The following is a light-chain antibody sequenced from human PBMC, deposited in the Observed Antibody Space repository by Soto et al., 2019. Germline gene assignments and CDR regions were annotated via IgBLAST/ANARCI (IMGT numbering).Light chain of an antibody. J-gene: IGKJ1*01. Sequence: EIVLTQSPGTLSLSPGEKATLSCRASQSVSSSYLAWYQQKLGQAPRLLIYGASTRATGIPDRFSGSGSGTDFTLTISRLEPEDCAVYYCQQDANSRTFGQGTKGEIK. CDR3: QQDANSRT. V-gene: IGKV3-20*01. CDR2: GAS. CDR1: QSVSSSY.